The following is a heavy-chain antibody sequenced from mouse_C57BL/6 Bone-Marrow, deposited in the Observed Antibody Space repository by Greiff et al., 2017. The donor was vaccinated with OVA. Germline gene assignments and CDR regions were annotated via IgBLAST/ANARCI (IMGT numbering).Heavy chain of an antibody. Sequence: VQLQQPGAELVMPGASVKLSCKASGYTFTSYWMHWVKQRPGQGLEWIGEIDPSDSYTNYNQKFKGKSTLTVDKSSSTAYMQLSSLTSEDSAVYYGARDYGSSYGFAYWGQGTLVTVSA. V-gene: IGHV1-69*01. CDR1: GYTFTSYW. D-gene: IGHD1-1*01. CDR3: ARDYGSSYGFAY. CDR2: IDPSDSYT. J-gene: IGHJ3*01.